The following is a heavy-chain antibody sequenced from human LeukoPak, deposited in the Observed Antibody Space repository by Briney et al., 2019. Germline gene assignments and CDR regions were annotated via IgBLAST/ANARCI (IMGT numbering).Heavy chain of an antibody. V-gene: IGHV4-61*01. CDR1: GGSVSSSSSY. CDR2: IYYSGST. Sequence: SETLSLTCTVSGGSVSSSSSYWSWIRQPPGKGLEWIGYIYYSGSTNYNPPLKSRVTISVDTSKNQFSLKLSSVTAADTAVYYCARSWGEDYWGQGTLVTVSS. J-gene: IGHJ4*02. D-gene: IGHD3-16*01. CDR3: ARSWGEDY.